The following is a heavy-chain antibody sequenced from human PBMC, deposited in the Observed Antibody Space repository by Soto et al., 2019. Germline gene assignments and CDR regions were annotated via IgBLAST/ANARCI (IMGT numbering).Heavy chain of an antibody. J-gene: IGHJ5*02. Sequence: SETLSLTCTVSGGSISSGDYYWSWIRQPPGKGLEWIGDIYHSGTTNYNPSLKSRVTISVDKSKNHFSLKLSSVTAADTAVYYCARRAAAGIDPWGQGTLVTVSS. CDR2: IYHSGTT. CDR1: GGSISSGDYY. V-gene: IGHV4-30-4*01. D-gene: IGHD6-13*01. CDR3: ARRAAAGIDP.